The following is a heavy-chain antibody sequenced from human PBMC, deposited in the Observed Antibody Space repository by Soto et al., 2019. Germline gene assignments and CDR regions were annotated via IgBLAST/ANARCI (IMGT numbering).Heavy chain of an antibody. Sequence: ASVKVSCKASGYRFTSYYMHWVRQAPGQGLEWMGMINPSGSGTIYAQKFQGRVTMARDASTSTVYMELRSLRSDDTAVYYCARGSCGGDCSTYYYYYYMDVWGKGTTVTVSS. V-gene: IGHV1-46*01. CDR3: ARGSCGGDCSTYYYYYYMDV. D-gene: IGHD2-21*01. CDR2: INPSGSGT. CDR1: GYRFTSYY. J-gene: IGHJ6*03.